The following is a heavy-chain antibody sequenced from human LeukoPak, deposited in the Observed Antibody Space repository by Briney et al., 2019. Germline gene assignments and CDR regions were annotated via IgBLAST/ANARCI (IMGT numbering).Heavy chain of an antibody. D-gene: IGHD3-22*01. CDR1: GFTFSSYA. V-gene: IGHV3-23*01. CDR2: ISGSGGST. CDR3: AKDLGYYDSSGYFFDFDY. J-gene: IGHJ4*02. Sequence: GGSLRLSCAASGFTFSSYAMSWVRQAPGKGLEWVSAISGSGGSTYYADSVKGRFTISRDSSKNTLYLQMNSLRAEDTAVYYCAKDLGYYDSSGYFFDFDYWGQGTLVTVSS.